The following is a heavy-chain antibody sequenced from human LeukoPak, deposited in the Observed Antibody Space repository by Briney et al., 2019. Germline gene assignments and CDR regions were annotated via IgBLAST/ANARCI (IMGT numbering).Heavy chain of an antibody. J-gene: IGHJ4*02. D-gene: IGHD2-8*01. CDR1: GGSFSGYY. CDR3: ARGASGIVLMVYAMRFDY. Sequence: SETLSLTCAVYGGSFSGYYWSWIRQPPGKGLGWIGEINHSGSTNYNPSLKSRVTISVDTSKNQFSPKLSSVTAADTAVYYCARGASGIVLMVYAMRFDYWGQGTLVTVSS. V-gene: IGHV4-34*01. CDR2: INHSGST.